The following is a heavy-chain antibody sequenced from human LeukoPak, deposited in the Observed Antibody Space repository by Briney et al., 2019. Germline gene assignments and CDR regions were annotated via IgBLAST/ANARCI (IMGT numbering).Heavy chain of an antibody. Sequence: GRSLRLSCAASGFTFSSYAMHWVRQAPGKGLEWVAVISNDGSKKQYADSVKGRFTISRDNSKNTLYLQMNSLRAEDTDVYYCARRSPGPYYFDYWGQGTLVTVSS. CDR1: GFTFSSYA. CDR3: ARRSPGPYYFDY. J-gene: IGHJ4*02. CDR2: ISNDGSKK. V-gene: IGHV3-30*04. D-gene: IGHD3-10*01.